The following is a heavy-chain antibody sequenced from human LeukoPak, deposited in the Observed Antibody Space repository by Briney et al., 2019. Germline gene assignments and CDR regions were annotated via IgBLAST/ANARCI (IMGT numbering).Heavy chain of an antibody. J-gene: IGHJ4*02. D-gene: IGHD5-12*01. CDR1: GFTFSSYA. Sequence: PGGSLRLSCAASGFTFSSYAMSWVRQAPGKGLEWVSAISGSGGSTYYADSVKGRFTISRDNSKNTLYLQMNSLRAEDTAVYYCAKGGSSSQGRYSGYLGRVQPLSFDYWGRGTLVTVSS. CDR3: AKGGSSSQGRYSGYLGRVQPLSFDY. V-gene: IGHV3-23*01. CDR2: ISGSGGST.